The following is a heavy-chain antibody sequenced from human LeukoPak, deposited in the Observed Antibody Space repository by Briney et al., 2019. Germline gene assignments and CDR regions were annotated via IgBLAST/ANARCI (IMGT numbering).Heavy chain of an antibody. CDR3: ARDPKGYCSGGSCYSDYYYGMDV. CDR2: INPSGGST. V-gene: IGHV1-46*01. D-gene: IGHD2-15*01. CDR1: GYTFTSYC. J-gene: IGHJ6*02. Sequence: ASVKVSCKASGYTFTSYCMHWVRQAPGQGLEWMGIINPSGGSTSYAQKFQGRVTMTRDTSTSTVYMELSSLRSEDTAVYYCARDPKGYCSGGSCYSDYYYGMDVWGQGTTVTVSS.